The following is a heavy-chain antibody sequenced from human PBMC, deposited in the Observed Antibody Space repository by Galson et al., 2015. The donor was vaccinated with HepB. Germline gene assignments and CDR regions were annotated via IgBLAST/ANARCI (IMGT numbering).Heavy chain of an antibody. CDR3: ARLGSHYHDGSGYLSYFDY. V-gene: IGHV3-7*03. CDR1: GFSFSRYW. Sequence: SLRLSCAASGFSFSRYWMSWVRQAPGKGLEWVANINEEGSEKYYVDSVKGRSTMSRDNAKNSLYLQMNSLRAEDTAVYYCARLGSHYHDGSGYLSYFDYWGQGTLVTVSS. D-gene: IGHD3-22*01. J-gene: IGHJ4*02. CDR2: INEEGSEK.